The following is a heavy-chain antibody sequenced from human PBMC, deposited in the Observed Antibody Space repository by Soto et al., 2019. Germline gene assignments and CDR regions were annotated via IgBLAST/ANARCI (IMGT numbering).Heavy chain of an antibody. V-gene: IGHV3-72*01. CDR3: ARAEGHCSGGTCFDVFDY. J-gene: IGHJ4*02. CDR2: IRNQANRYTR. D-gene: IGHD2-15*01. CDR1: GFTFSNHY. Sequence: EVQLVESGGGLIQPGGSLRLSCAASGFTFSNHYMDWVRQAPGKGLEGVGRIRNQANRYTREYAASVKGRFTISRDDSTNSLYLQMRSLETEDTAVYFCARAEGHCSGGTCFDVFDYWGQGTLVTVSS.